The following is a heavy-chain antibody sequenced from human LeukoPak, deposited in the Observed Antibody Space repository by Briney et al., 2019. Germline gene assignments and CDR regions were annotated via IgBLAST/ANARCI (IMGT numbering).Heavy chain of an antibody. D-gene: IGHD1-26*01. V-gene: IGHV4-61*01. Sequence: PSETLSLTCTVSGGSVNSGSYYWNWIRQPPGKGLEWIGYIYYSGSTNYNPSLKSRVTISVDTSKNQFSLKLSSVTAADTAVYYCARAAYSGSYHSDYWGQGTLVTVSS. CDR1: GGSVNSGSYY. CDR3: ARAAYSGSYHSDY. J-gene: IGHJ4*02. CDR2: IYYSGST.